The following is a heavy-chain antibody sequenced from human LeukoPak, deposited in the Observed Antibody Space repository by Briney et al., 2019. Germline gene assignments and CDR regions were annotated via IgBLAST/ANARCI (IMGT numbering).Heavy chain of an antibody. CDR3: AKDQYSSGWYSDY. D-gene: IGHD6-19*01. CDR2: ISYDGSNK. V-gene: IGHV3-30*18. J-gene: IGHJ4*02. Sequence: PGGSLRLSCAASGFTFSSYGMHRVRQAPGKGLEWVAVISYDGSNKYYADSVKGRFTISRDNSKNTLYLQMNSLRAEDTAVYYCAKDQYSSGWYSDYWGQGTLVTVSS. CDR1: GFTFSSYG.